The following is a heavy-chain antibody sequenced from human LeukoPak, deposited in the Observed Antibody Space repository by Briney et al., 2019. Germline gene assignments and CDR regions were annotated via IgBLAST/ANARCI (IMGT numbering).Heavy chain of an antibody. D-gene: IGHD6-13*01. CDR3: ARGASSSHDY. Sequence: TAGGSLRLSCAASGFTFSDYYMSWIRQAPGKGLEWVPYISSSSSYTNYADSVKGRFTISRDNAKNSLYLQMNSLRAEDTAVYYCARGASSSHDYWGQGTLVTVSS. V-gene: IGHV3-11*06. CDR2: ISSSSSYT. J-gene: IGHJ4*02. CDR1: GFTFSDYY.